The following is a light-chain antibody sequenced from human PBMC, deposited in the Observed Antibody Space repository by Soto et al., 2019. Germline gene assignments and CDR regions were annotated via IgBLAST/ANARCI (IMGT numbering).Light chain of an antibody. J-gene: IGKJ2*01. CDR2: GAS. V-gene: IGKV3-20*01. Sequence: EIVLTQSPGTLSLSRGESATLSCRASQSVSSSYLAWYQQKPGQAPRLLIYGASSRATGIPDRFSGSWSGTDFTLTISRLDPEDFAVYYCQQYGSSYTFGQGTKLEIK. CDR1: QSVSSSY. CDR3: QQYGSSYT.